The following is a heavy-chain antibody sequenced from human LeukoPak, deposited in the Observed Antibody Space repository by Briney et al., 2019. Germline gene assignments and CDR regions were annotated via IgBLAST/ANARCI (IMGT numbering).Heavy chain of an antibody. CDR1: GFTFSSYS. D-gene: IGHD3-10*01. CDR3: AGGAGRVLWFGEFDYFDY. V-gene: IGHV3-30*01. Sequence: PGGSLRLSCAASGFTFSSYSMHWVRQAPGKGLEWVAVISYDGTNKYYADSVKGRFTISRDNSKNTLYLQMNSLRAEDTAVYYCAGGAGRVLWFGEFDYFDYWGQGTLVTVSS. J-gene: IGHJ4*02. CDR2: ISYDGTNK.